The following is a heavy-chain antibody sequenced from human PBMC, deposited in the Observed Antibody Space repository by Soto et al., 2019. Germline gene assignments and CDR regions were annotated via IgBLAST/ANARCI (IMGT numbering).Heavy chain of an antibody. CDR3: ATDLVGSGSDQIDY. V-gene: IGHV1-24*01. D-gene: IGHD1-26*01. Sequence: QVQLVQSGAEVKKPGASVKVSCKVSGYTLTELSMHWVRQAPGKGLEWMGGFDPEDGETIYAQKFQGRVTMTEETSTDTAYMELSSLRSEDTAVYYCATDLVGSGSDQIDYWGQGTLVTVSS. CDR2: FDPEDGET. CDR1: GYTLTELS. J-gene: IGHJ4*02.